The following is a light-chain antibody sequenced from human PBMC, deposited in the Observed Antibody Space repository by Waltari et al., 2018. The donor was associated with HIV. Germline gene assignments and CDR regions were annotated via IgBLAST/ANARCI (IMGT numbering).Light chain of an antibody. V-gene: IGLV3-21*01. Sequence: SYVLTQPPSLSVAPGRTARMTCGGIDIGSKSVHWYRQKSGQAPVLVISYDSDRSSGIPERFSGSNSGNTASLTVSGLQADDEADYYCSSYAGGNNLVFGGGTKLTVL. CDR1: DIGSKS. CDR2: YDS. J-gene: IGLJ2*01. CDR3: SSYAGGNNLV.